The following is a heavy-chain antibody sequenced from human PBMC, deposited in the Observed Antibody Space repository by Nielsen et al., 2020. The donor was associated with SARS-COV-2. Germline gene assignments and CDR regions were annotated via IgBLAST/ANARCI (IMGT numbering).Heavy chain of an antibody. CDR3: ARIHYDFWSGETGVDY. D-gene: IGHD3-3*01. CDR1: GFTFSSYS. Sequence: GGSLRLSCAASGFTFSSYSMNWVRQAPGKGLEWVSSIISSSSYIYYADSVKGRFTISRDNAKNSLYLQMNSLRAEDTAVYYCARIHYDFWSGETGVDYWGQGTLVTVSS. CDR2: IISSSSYI. V-gene: IGHV3-21*01. J-gene: IGHJ4*02.